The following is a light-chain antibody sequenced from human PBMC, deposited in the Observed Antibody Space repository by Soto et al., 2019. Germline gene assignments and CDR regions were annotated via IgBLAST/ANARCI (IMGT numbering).Light chain of an antibody. J-gene: IGLJ3*02. CDR2: RNN. Sequence: QSVLTQPPSASGTPGQRVTISCSGSSSNIGSNYVYWYQQLPGTAPKLLIYRNNQRPSGVPDRFSSSKSGTSASLAISGLRSEDEADYYCAAWDDSLSGVSFGGGTKLTVL. CDR3: AAWDDSLSGVS. V-gene: IGLV1-47*01. CDR1: SSNIGSNY.